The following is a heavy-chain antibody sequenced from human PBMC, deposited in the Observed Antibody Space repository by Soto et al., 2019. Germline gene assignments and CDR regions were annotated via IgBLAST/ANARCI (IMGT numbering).Heavy chain of an antibody. J-gene: IGHJ4*02. CDR2: ISWNSGSI. D-gene: IGHD5-12*01. Sequence: GGSLRLSCAASGFTFDDYAMHWVRQAPGKGLEWVSGISWNSGSIGYADSVKGRFTISRDNAKNSLYLQMNSLRAEDTALYYCAKDIGSRDAYFPGYSGYDRHFDYWGQGTLVTVSS. CDR1: GFTFDDYA. CDR3: AKDIGSRDAYFPGYSGYDRHFDY. V-gene: IGHV3-9*01.